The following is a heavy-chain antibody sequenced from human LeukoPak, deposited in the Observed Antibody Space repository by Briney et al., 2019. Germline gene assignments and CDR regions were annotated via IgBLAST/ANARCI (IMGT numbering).Heavy chain of an antibody. J-gene: IGHJ5*02. CDR3: SRERASAALGWFDP. V-gene: IGHV3-33*01. D-gene: IGHD3-16*01. Sequence: GGSQRLSCAASGFTFSPYGMHWVRQAPGKGLEWVAVIWYDGSNKYYADSVKGRFTISRDNSKNTLYLQINSLRAGDTAVYYCSRERASAALGWFDPWGQGTLVTVSS. CDR2: IWYDGSNK. CDR1: GFTFSPYG.